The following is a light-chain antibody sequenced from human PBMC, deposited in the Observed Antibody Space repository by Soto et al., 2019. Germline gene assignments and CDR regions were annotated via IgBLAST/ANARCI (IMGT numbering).Light chain of an antibody. Sequence: EIGLKQSPGTLSFSQGERATLSCRASQSVGSSHLAWYQQKPGQAPRLLIYGGSSRAAGIPDRFSGSGSGTDFTLTISRLEPEDFAVYYCQQYGSSRTFGQGTKVDIK. CDR3: QQYGSSRT. J-gene: IGKJ1*01. CDR2: GGS. CDR1: QSVGSSH. V-gene: IGKV3-20*01.